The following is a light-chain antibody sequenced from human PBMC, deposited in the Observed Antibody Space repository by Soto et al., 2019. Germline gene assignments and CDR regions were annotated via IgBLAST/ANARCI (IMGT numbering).Light chain of an antibody. CDR3: QQYDSYPFT. CDR2: KAP. CDR1: QSINNW. V-gene: IGKV1-5*03. J-gene: IGKJ4*01. Sequence: DIQMTQSPSTLSASEGDRVTITCRASQSINNWLAWYQQKPGKAPKLLISKAPNLKSGVPSRFSGTGSGTEFPLTISSLQPDDFASYYCQQYDSYPFTFGGGTKVEI.